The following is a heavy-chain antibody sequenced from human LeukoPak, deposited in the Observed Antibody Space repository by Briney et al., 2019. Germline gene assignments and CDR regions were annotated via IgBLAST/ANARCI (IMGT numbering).Heavy chain of an antibody. V-gene: IGHV3-48*01. CDR1: GFTFSDYS. J-gene: IGHJ4*02. Sequence: GGSLRLSCAASGFTFSDYSMNWVRQAPGKGLEWISYIGIDSGNTNYADSVKGRFTISGEKAKNSLYLQMNSLRVEDTAVYYCARDYKYAFDNWGQGTLVTVSS. CDR3: ARDYKYAFDN. D-gene: IGHD5-24*01. CDR2: IGIDSGNT.